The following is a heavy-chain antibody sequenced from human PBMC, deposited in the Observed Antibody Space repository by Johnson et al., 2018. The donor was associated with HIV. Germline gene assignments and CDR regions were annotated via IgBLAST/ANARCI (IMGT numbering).Heavy chain of an antibody. CDR2: ISYDANNK. J-gene: IGHJ3*02. CDR3: AKPPSMGADAFDI. CDR1: GFTFSSYA. V-gene: IGHV3-30-3*02. D-gene: IGHD3-16*01. Sequence: VQLVESGGGVVQPGRSLRLSCAASGFTFSSYAMHWVRQAPGKGLEWVAVISYDANNKYYADSVKGRFNISRDNSKNTLYRQMNRVRPEDAAVYYCAKPPSMGADAFDIWGQGTMVTVSS.